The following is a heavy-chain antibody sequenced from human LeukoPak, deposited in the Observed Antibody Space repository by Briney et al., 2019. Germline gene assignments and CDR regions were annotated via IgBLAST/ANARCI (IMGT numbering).Heavy chain of an antibody. Sequence: GGSLRLSCAASGFTFSSYAMSWVRQAPGKGLEWVSAISGSGGSTYYADSVKGRFTISRDNSKNTLYLQMNSLRAEDTAVYYCAKSFDYDSSGHYPSRDYWGQGTLVTVSS. J-gene: IGHJ4*02. V-gene: IGHV3-23*01. CDR1: GFTFSSYA. CDR2: ISGSGGST. CDR3: AKSFDYDSSGHYPSRDY. D-gene: IGHD3-22*01.